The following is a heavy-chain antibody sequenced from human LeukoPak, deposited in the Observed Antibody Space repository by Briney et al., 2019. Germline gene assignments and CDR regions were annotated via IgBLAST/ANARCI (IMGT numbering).Heavy chain of an antibody. J-gene: IGHJ4*02. V-gene: IGHV3-7*03. CDR3: ARSIPYGTTWYGRSDY. CDR2: IKPDGTTK. D-gene: IGHD6-13*01. Sequence: GSLRLSCAASGFPFSSYSMTWVRQAPGKGLEWVANIKPDGTTKFYVDSVKGRFTISRDNALNSLYLQMNSLRAEDAAIYYCARSIPYGTTWYGRSDYWGQGTLVTVSS. CDR1: GFPFSSYS.